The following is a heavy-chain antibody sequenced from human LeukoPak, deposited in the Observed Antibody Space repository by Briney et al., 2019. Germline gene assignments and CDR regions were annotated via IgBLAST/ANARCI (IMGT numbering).Heavy chain of an antibody. Sequence: SETLSLTCAVYGGSFSGQYWGWIRQPPGKGLGWIGEINHGGSISYNASLKSRVTIPLDTSKNQFSLKLSSVTAADTAVYYCAGGDYHGSESYANYWGQGTLVTVSS. CDR1: GGSFSGQY. J-gene: IGHJ4*02. CDR3: AGGDYHGSESYANY. V-gene: IGHV4-34*01. D-gene: IGHD3-10*01. CDR2: INHGGSI.